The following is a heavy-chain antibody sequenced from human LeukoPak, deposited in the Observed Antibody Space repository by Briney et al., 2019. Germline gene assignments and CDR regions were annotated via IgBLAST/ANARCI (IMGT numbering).Heavy chain of an antibody. CDR3: APSIQSYGSGSYYFDY. J-gene: IGHJ4*02. Sequence: SGPTLVKPTQTLTLTCTFSGFSLSTSGVGVGWIRQPPGKALEWLALIYWDDDKRYSPSLKSRLTTTKDTSKNQVVLTMTNMDPVDTATYYCAPSIQSYGSGSYYFDYWGQGTLVTVSS. V-gene: IGHV2-5*02. D-gene: IGHD3-10*01. CDR2: IYWDDDK. CDR1: GFSLSTSGVG.